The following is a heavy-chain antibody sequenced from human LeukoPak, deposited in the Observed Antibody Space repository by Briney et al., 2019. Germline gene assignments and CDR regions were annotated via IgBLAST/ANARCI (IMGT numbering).Heavy chain of an antibody. Sequence: PGGPLKISAKSSGYNFSSNWSVGVRRLPGKGLEWMGIIYPGDSDTRYSPSFQGQVTISADKSISTAYLQWSSLKASDPSMYYCARRGTNGYYYSFDYWGQGTLVTVSS. V-gene: IGHV5-51*01. J-gene: IGHJ4*02. CDR1: GYNFSSNW. CDR2: IYPGDSDT. D-gene: IGHD3-22*01. CDR3: ARRGTNGYYYSFDY.